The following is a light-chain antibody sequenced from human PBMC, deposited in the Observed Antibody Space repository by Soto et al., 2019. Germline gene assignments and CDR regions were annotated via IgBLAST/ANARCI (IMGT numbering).Light chain of an antibody. V-gene: IGKV3-15*01. CDR3: QQYNNWPPWT. CDR1: QSVSSN. CDR2: GAS. Sequence: EIVMTQSPATLSVSPGERATLSCRASQSVSSNLAWYQQKPGQAPRLLIYGASTRATGIPARFSGSGSGKEFTLTISSLQSEDFAVYYCQQYNNWPPWTFGQGPKVEIK. J-gene: IGKJ1*01.